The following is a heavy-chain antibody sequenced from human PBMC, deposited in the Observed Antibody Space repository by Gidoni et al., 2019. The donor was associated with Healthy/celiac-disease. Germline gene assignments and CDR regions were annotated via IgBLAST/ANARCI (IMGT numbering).Heavy chain of an antibody. CDR2: IYWNDDK. CDR3: AHSFRGSTKVPFDY. CDR1: GFSLSTSGVG. J-gene: IGHJ4*02. V-gene: IGHV2-5*01. D-gene: IGHD2-2*01. Sequence: QITLKESGPTLVKPTQTLTLSCTFSGFSLSTSGVGVGWIRQPPGKALEWLALIYWNDDKRYSPSLKSRLTITKDTSKNQVVLTMTNMDPVDTATYYCAHSFRGSTKVPFDYRGQGTLVTVSS.